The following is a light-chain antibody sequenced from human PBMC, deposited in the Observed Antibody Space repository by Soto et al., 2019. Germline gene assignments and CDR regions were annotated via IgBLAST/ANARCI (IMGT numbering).Light chain of an antibody. J-gene: IGLJ1*01. CDR1: GSDIGGYNF. V-gene: IGLV2-8*01. CDR2: EVN. Sequence: QSALTQPPSASGSPGQSVTISCTGTGSDIGGYNFVSWYQQHPGKVPKLIIYEVNKRPSGVRDRFSGSKSGNTASLTVSGLQADDEADYYCSSYAGTNNRYVFGTGTKLTVL. CDR3: SSYAGTNNRYV.